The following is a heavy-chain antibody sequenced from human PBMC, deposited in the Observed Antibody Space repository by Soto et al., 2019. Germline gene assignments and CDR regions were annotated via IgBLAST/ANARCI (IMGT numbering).Heavy chain of an antibody. V-gene: IGHV3-64*01. CDR2: ISSNEGST. Sequence: EVQLGESGGGLVQPGGALRLSCAASGFTFSSYAMHWVRQAPGKGLEYVSAISSNEGSTYYANSVKGRFTISRDNSKNTLYLQMGSLRAEVLAVYYCARDLSRRGGDAFDIWGQGTMVTVSS. CDR1: GFTFSSYA. CDR3: ARDLSRRGGDAFDI. D-gene: IGHD3-16*01. J-gene: IGHJ3*02.